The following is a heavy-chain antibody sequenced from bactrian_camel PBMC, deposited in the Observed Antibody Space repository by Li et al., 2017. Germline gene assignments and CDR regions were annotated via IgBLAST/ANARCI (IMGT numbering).Heavy chain of an antibody. CDR2: VYFGGGST. CDR3: ATAPMFLA. J-gene: IGHJ6*01. V-gene: IGHV3S54*01. Sequence: HVQLVESGGGSVQPGGSLRLSCGASGHTYSSNCMGWFRQAPGKEREGVAFVYFGGGSTSYADSVKGRFTISQDKGKNTMYLQMNSLKTEYTALYYCATAPMFLAWGQGTQVTVS. CDR1: GHTYSSNC.